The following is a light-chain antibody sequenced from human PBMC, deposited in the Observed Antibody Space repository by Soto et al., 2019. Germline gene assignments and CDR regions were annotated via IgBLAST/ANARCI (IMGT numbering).Light chain of an antibody. J-gene: IGKJ3*01. V-gene: IGKV3-11*01. CDR3: QQRADWPAT. CDR1: QSVTTY. CDR2: DAS. Sequence: EIVLTQSPATLSLSPGERAILSFRASQSVTTYLAWYQLKPGQAPMLLIFDASNRATGIPARFSGSGSGTDFTLTISSLEPEDFAVYYCQQRADWPATFGPGTKVDIK.